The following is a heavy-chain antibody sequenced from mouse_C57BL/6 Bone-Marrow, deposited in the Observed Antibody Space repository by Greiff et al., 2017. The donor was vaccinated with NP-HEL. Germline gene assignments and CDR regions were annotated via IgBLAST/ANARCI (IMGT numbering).Heavy chain of an antibody. D-gene: IGHD2-4*01. CDR1: EYEFPSHD. CDR2: INSDGGRT. Sequence: EVKLMESGGGLVQPGESLKLSCESNEYEFPSHDMSWVRKTPEKRLEWVAAINSDGGRTYYPDTMERRVIISRDNTKKTLYLQMSSLRSEDTDLYYCARRMITTGYYFDYWGQGTTLTVSS. V-gene: IGHV5-2*01. CDR3: ARRMITTGYYFDY. J-gene: IGHJ2*01.